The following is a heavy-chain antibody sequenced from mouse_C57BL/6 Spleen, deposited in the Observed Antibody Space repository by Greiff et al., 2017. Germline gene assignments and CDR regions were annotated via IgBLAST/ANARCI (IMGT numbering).Heavy chain of an antibody. CDR3: AREDDGYPMDY. D-gene: IGHD2-12*01. CDR1: GYSITSGYY. V-gene: IGHV3-6*01. J-gene: IGHJ4*01. CDR2: ISYDGSN. Sequence: VQLKQSGPGLVKPSQSLSLTCSVTGYSITSGYYWNWIRQFPGNKLEWMGYISYDGSNNYNPSLKNRISITRDTSKNQFFLKLNSVTTEDTATYYCAREDDGYPMDYWGQGTSVTVSS.